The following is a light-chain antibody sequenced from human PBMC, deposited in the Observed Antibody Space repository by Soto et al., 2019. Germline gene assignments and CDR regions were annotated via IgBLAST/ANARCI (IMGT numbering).Light chain of an antibody. Sequence: ETVMTQSPATLSVSPGERATLSCRASQSVSSNVAWYQQKPGHAPRLLISGASTRASGIPARFSGSGSGTEFTLTISSLQSEDFAVYYCQQYKNWPPVTFGQGIRLEIK. CDR1: QSVSSN. CDR2: GAS. V-gene: IGKV3-15*01. CDR3: QQYKNWPPVT. J-gene: IGKJ5*01.